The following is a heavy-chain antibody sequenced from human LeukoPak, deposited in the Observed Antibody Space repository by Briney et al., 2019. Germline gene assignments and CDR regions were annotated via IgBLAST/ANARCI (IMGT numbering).Heavy chain of an antibody. CDR2: IDDGGNT. CDR1: GGSFSDYF. CDR3: ARFSRITWGDWGDAFDV. J-gene: IGHJ3*01. V-gene: IGHV4-34*01. Sequence: SETLSLVCSVYGGSFSDYFWSWIRQPPGKGLKWIGEIDDGGNTNYNPSLMSRVIVSMEKSKKQFSLLMRSVSAADTAIYYCARFSRITWGDWGDAFDVWGQGATVIVSS. D-gene: IGHD2-21*02.